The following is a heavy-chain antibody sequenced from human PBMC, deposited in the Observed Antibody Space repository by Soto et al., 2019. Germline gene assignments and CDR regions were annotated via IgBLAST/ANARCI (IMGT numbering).Heavy chain of an antibody. D-gene: IGHD3-10*01. CDR2: INHSGST. Sequence: PSETLSLTCAVYGGSFSGYYWSWIRQPPGKGLEWIGEINHSGSTNYNPSLKSRVTISVDTSKNQFSLKLSSVTAADTAVYYCARGQIAMVRGVSFWFDPWGQGTLVTVS. J-gene: IGHJ5*02. V-gene: IGHV4-34*01. CDR3: ARGQIAMVRGVSFWFDP. CDR1: GGSFSGYY.